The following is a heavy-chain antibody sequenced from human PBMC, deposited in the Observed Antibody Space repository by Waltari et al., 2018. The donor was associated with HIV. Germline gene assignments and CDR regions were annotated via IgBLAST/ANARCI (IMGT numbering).Heavy chain of an antibody. D-gene: IGHD3-22*01. CDR2: IYSGGST. J-gene: IGHJ4*02. V-gene: IGHV3-66*01. CDR3: ASLPLATMIVVVNDY. Sequence: EVQLVESGGGLVQPGGSLRLSCAVSGFTVSSNYMSWVRQAPGKGLEWVSVIYSGGSTYYADSVKGRFTISRDKSKNTLYFQMNSLGAEDTAVYYCASLPLATMIVVVNDYWGQGTLVTVSS. CDR1: GFTVSSNY.